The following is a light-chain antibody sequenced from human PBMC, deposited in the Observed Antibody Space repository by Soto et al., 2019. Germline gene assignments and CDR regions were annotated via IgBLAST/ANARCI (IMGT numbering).Light chain of an antibody. CDR1: NSDVGDYKS. J-gene: IGLJ1*01. CDR2: EVS. CDR3: GSDAGVNNHV. Sequence: QYALTHPPSAAGSPGQSVTISCTGTNSDVGDYKSVSWYHQHTGKAPKLMIYEVSKRSSWVPDRFSGSKTANTASLTVCGLQAEDEAVYCCGSDAGVNNHVFWAGTKLTV. V-gene: IGLV2-8*01.